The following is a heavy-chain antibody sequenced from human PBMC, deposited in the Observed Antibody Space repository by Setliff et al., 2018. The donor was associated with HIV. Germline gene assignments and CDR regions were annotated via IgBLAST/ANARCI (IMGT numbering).Heavy chain of an antibody. CDR3: TRGSGWKRYYFDY. Sequence: PGGSLRLSCTASGFTFGDYAMTWVRQAPGKGLEWVSFIRNKAYGGTTEYAASVKGRFTMPRDDSKGIVYLQMNSLTTEDTAVYFCTRGSGWKRYYFDYWGQGTLVTVSS. V-gene: IGHV3-49*04. J-gene: IGHJ4*02. CDR2: IRNKAYGGTT. D-gene: IGHD6-19*01. CDR1: GFTFGDYA.